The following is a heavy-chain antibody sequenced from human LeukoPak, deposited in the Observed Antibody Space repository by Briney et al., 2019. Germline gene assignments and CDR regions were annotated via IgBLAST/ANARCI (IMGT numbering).Heavy chain of an antibody. CDR1: GFTFSSYS. CDR2: ISSSSSYI. CDR3: ARPRRAGGRYYFDY. V-gene: IGHV3-21*01. J-gene: IGHJ4*02. Sequence: GGSLRLSCAASGFTFSSYSMNWVRQAPGKGLEWVSSISSSSSYIYYADSVKGRFTISRDNAKNSLYLQMNSLRAEDTAVYYCARPRRAGGRYYFDYWGQGTLVTVSS. D-gene: IGHD3-16*01.